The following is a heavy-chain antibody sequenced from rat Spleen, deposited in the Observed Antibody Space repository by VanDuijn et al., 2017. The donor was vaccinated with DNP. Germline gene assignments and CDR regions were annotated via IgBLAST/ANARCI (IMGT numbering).Heavy chain of an antibody. V-gene: IGHV5-31*01. CDR3: ARASYVYYGFPVDY. Sequence: EVQLVESGGGLVQPGRSLKLSCVASGFTFNNYWMTWIRQAPGKGLEWVASIPNAGGGTYYPDSVKGRFIISRDNAESILFLQMNSLRSEDTATYYCARASYVYYGFPVDYWGQGVMVTVSS. CDR2: IPNAGGGT. D-gene: IGHD1-6*01. J-gene: IGHJ2*01. CDR1: GFTFNNYW.